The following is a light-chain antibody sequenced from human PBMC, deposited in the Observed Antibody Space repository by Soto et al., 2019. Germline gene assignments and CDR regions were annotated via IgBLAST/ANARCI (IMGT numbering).Light chain of an antibody. CDR2: GAS. J-gene: IGKJ4*01. Sequence: EIVLTQSPGTLSLSPGERATLSCRASQSVNRSYLAWYQQKPGQATRLLIYGASSRATGIPDRFSASGSGPDFTLTISRLEPEDFAVYFCQQYGNSPLTFGGGTKVEIK. V-gene: IGKV3-20*01. CDR3: QQYGNSPLT. CDR1: QSVNRSY.